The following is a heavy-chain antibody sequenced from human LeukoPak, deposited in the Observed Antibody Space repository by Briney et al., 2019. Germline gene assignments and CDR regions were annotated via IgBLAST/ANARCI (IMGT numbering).Heavy chain of an antibody. CDR2: ISGSGGST. CDR3: AKETVAAAGFY. J-gene: IGHJ4*02. CDR1: GFTFSSYA. D-gene: IGHD6-13*01. Sequence: GGSLTLSCAASGFTFSSYAMHWVRQAPGEGMEWVSAISGSGGSTYYADSVKGRFTISRDNSKNTLYLQMNSLRAEDTAVYYCAKETVAAAGFYWGQGTLVTVSS. V-gene: IGHV3-23*01.